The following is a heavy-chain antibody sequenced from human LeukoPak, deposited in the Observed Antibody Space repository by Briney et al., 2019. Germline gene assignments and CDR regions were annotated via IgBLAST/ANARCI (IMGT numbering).Heavy chain of an antibody. CDR2: IYTRGST. J-gene: IGHJ3*02. V-gene: IGHV4-4*07. Sequence: SETLSLTCTVSGGTINNYYWSWIRQPAGKGLEWIGRIYTRGSTNYNPSLKSRVTMSVDTSKNQFSLKLSSVTAADTAVYYCARGRYCSADICSGGDAFDIWGQGTMVSVSS. CDR3: ARGRYCSADICSGGDAFDI. D-gene: IGHD2-15*01. CDR1: GGTINNYY.